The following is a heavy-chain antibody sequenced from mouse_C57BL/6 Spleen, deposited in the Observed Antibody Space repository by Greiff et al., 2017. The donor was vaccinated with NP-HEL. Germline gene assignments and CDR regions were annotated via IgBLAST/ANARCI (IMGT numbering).Heavy chain of an antibody. Sequence: DVKLVESGGGLVQPGGSLSLSCAASGFTFTDYYMSWVRQPPGKALEWLGFIRNKANGYTTEYSASVKGRFTISRDNSQSILYLQMNALRAEDSATYYCARSPSPTDWYFDVWGTGTTVTVSS. CDR3: ARSPSPTDWYFDV. J-gene: IGHJ1*03. V-gene: IGHV7-3*01. D-gene: IGHD1-1*01. CDR2: IRNKANGYTT. CDR1: GFTFTDYY.